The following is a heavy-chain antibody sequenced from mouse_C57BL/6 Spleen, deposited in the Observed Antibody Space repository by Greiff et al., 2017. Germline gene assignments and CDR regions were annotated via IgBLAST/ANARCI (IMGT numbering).Heavy chain of an antibody. Sequence: EVHLVESGGGLVKPGGSLKLSCAASGFTFSDYGMHWVRQAPEKGLEWVAYISSGSSTIYYADTVKGRFTISRDNAKNTLFLQMTSLRSEDTAMYYCARFYYDSRPAYWGQGTLVTVSA. CDR2: ISSGSSTI. V-gene: IGHV5-17*01. CDR3: ARFYYDSRPAY. J-gene: IGHJ3*01. D-gene: IGHD2-4*01. CDR1: GFTFSDYG.